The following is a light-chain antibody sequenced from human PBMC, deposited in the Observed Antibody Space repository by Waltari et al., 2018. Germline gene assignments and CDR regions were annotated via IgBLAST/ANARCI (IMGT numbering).Light chain of an antibody. CDR2: DAS. Sequence: EIVLTQSPATLSLSPGARATLSCRASQSVSSYLAWYQQKPGQAPRLLIYDASNRATGIPARFSGSGSGTDFTLTISSLEPEDFAVYYCQQRSNWPPNTFGQGTKLEIK. CDR3: QQRSNWPPNT. J-gene: IGKJ2*01. CDR1: QSVSSY. V-gene: IGKV3-11*01.